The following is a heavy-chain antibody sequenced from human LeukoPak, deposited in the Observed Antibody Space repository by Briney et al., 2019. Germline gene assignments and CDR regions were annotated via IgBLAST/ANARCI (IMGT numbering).Heavy chain of an antibody. CDR2: IFPGDSDT. V-gene: IGHV5-51*01. J-gene: IGHJ4*02. CDR1: GYSFTSYW. Sequence: GESLKISCKGSGYSFTSYWIGWVRQMPGRGLEWMGIIFPGDSDTRYSPSFQGQVNISGDKSINTAYLQWTSLKASDTAMYYCARLRTSDFDYWGQGTLVTVSS. CDR3: ARLRTSDFDY.